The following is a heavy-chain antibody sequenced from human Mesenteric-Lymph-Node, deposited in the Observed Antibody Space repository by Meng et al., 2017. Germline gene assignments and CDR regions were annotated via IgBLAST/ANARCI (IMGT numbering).Heavy chain of an antibody. D-gene: IGHD5-18*01. CDR2: IYPGDSDT. CDR1: GYSFTNYW. V-gene: IGHV5-51*01. CDR3: ARRVQTSYGYSYYFDY. J-gene: IGHJ4*02. Sequence: SCKGSGYSFTNYWIGWVRQMPGKGLEWMGIIYPGDSDTRYSPSFQGQVTISADKSISTAYLQWSSLKASDTAIYYCARRVQTSYGYSYYFDYWGQGTLVTVSS.